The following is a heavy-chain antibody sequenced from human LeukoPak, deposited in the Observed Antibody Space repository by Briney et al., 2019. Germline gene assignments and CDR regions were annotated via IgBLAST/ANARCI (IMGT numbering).Heavy chain of an antibody. CDR3: ARGSIFGAPDY. CDR1: GGSISSGSYY. CDR2: IYYSGST. Sequence: SETLSLTCTVSGGSISSGSYYWSWIRQPPGKGLEWIGYIYYSGSTNYNPSLKSRVTISVDTSKNQFSLKLSSVTAADTAVYYCARGSIFGAPDYWGQGTLVTVSS. D-gene: IGHD3-3*01. V-gene: IGHV4-61*01. J-gene: IGHJ4*02.